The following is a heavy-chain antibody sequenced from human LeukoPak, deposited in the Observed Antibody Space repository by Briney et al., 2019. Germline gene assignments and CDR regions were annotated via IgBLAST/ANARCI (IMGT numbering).Heavy chain of an antibody. D-gene: IGHD2-15*01. CDR2: IKQDGSEK. J-gene: IGHJ4*02. CDR3: ARDGGNVAAAPNYFDY. CDR1: GFTFSSYW. V-gene: IGHV3-7*03. Sequence: SGGSLRLSCAASGFTFSSYWMSWVRQAPGKGLEWVANIKQDGSEKYYVDSVKGRFTISRDNAKNSLYLPMNSLRAEDTALYYCARDGGNVAAAPNYFDYWGQGTLVTVYS.